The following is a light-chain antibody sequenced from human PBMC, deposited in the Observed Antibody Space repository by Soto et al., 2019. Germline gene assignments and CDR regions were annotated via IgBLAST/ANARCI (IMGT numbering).Light chain of an antibody. Sequence: QAVVTQPASVSGSPGQSITISCAGSISDVGSSNLVSWYQQHPGKVPKLIIYEGNRRPSGVSSRFSGSNSGKTASLTISGLQAEVEADYYCCSYVGARRYVFVIATKLTVL. J-gene: IGLJ1*01. CDR1: ISDVGSSNL. CDR2: EGN. CDR3: CSYVGARRYV. V-gene: IGLV2-23*01.